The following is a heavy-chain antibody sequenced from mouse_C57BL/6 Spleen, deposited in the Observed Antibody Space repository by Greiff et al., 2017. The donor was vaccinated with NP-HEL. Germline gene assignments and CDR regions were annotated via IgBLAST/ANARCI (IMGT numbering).Heavy chain of an antibody. J-gene: IGHJ4*01. CDR2: INPNNGGT. D-gene: IGHD1-1*01. Sequence: VHVKQSGPELVKPGASVKMSCKASGYTFTDYNMHWVKQSHGKSLEWIGYINPNNGGTSYNQKFKGKATLTVNKSSSTAYMDLRSLTSEDAAVYYCARGYYYGSSGAMDYWGQGTSVTVSS. CDR1: GYTFTDYN. CDR3: ARGYYYGSSGAMDY. V-gene: IGHV1-22*01.